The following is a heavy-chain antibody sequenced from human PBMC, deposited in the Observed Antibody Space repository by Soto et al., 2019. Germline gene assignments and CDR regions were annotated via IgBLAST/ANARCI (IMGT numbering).Heavy chain of an antibody. Sequence: GKVSCKAAGYTFTSYGISWLRQAPGQGLEWMGWISAYNGNTNYAQKLQGRVTMTTDTSTSTAYMELRSLRSDDTAVYYCARDSHTMVRGIPPPRYYGMDVRGQRTTVTVSS. CDR2: ISAYNGNT. J-gene: IGHJ6*02. CDR1: GYTFTSYG. V-gene: IGHV1-18*01. CDR3: ARDSHTMVRGIPPPRYYGMDV. D-gene: IGHD3-10*01.